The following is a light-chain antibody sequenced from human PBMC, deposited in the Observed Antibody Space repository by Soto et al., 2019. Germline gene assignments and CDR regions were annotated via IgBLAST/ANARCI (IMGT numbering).Light chain of an antibody. CDR3: DSYTSGSSYV. V-gene: IGLV2-14*01. CDR2: DVS. Sequence: QSALTQPAAVSGSPGQSITISCTGTSSDVGGYNYVSWYQQHPGKAPKLMIYDVSYRPSGVSDRFSGSKSGNTASLTISGLQSEDEADYYCDSYTSGSSYVFGTGTKVTGL. J-gene: IGLJ1*01. CDR1: SSDVGGYNY.